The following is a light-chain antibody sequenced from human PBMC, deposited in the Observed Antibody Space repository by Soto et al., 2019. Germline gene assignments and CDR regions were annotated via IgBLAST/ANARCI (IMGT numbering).Light chain of an antibody. J-gene: IGLJ2*01. V-gene: IGLV1-47*01. Sequence: QSVLTQPLSASGTPGQRVTISCSGSSSNIGSNYVYWYQQLPGTAPKLLIYRNNQRPSGVPDRFSGSKSGTSAPLAISGLRSEDEADYYCAAWDDSLSGHVVFGGGTKLTVL. CDR2: RNN. CDR3: AAWDDSLSGHVV. CDR1: SSNIGSNY.